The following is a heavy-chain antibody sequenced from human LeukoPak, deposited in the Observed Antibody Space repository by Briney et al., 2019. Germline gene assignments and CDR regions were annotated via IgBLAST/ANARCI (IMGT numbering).Heavy chain of an antibody. D-gene: IGHD3-16*02. CDR3: ARDSRMITFGGVIDFDY. V-gene: IGHV1-2*02. J-gene: IGHJ4*02. Sequence: ASVKVSCKASGYTFTGYYMHWVRQAPGQGLEWVGWINPNSGGTNYAQKFQGRVTMTRDTSISTAYMELSRLRSDDTAVYYCARDSRMITFGGVIDFDYWGQGTLVTVSS. CDR1: GYTFTGYY. CDR2: INPNSGGT.